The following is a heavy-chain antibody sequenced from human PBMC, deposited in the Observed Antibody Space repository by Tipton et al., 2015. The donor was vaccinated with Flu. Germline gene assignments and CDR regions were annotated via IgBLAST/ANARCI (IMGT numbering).Heavy chain of an antibody. CDR3: ARACGSGGNRWFDP. CDR1: GGSVSSSDFY. D-gene: IGHD2-15*01. V-gene: IGHV4-39*07. Sequence: LRLSCTVSGGSVSSSDFYWGWVRQPPGKGPEWIGSIFHSGTTYYDLSLQSRVTISVDTSKNQFSLNLSSVTAADTAVYYCARACGSGGNRWFDPWGQGALVTVSS. J-gene: IGHJ5*02. CDR2: IFHSGTT.